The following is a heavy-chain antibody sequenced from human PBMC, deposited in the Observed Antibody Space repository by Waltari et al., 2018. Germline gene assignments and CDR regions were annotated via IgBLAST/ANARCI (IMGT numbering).Heavy chain of an antibody. V-gene: IGHV4-38-2*02. CDR2: IYHSGST. D-gene: IGHD4-17*01. Sequence: QVQLQESGPGLVKPSETLSLTCAVSGYSIRSGYYWGWIRQPPGKGLEWIGSIYHSGSTYYNPSLKSRVTISVDTSKNQFSLKLSSVTAADTAVYYGARDSSTARDGMDVWGQGTTVTVSS. CDR3: ARDSSTARDGMDV. J-gene: IGHJ6*02. CDR1: GYSIRSGYY.